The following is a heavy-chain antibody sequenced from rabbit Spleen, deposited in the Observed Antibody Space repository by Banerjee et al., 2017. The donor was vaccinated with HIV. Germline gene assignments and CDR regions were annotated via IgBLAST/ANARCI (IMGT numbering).Heavy chain of an antibody. CDR1: GFSFSSSYW. D-gene: IGHD2-1*01. CDR2: IYAGNSDNT. Sequence: QEQLEESGGGLVKPEGSLTLTCIASGFSFSSSYWICWVRQAPGKGLEWIACIYAGNSDNTYYASWVNGRFTISKTSSTTVTLQMTSLTAADTATYFCARGSAAMTMVITGFYFKLWGPGTLVTVS. CDR3: ARGSAAMTMVITGFYFKL. V-gene: IGHV1S45*01. J-gene: IGHJ4*01.